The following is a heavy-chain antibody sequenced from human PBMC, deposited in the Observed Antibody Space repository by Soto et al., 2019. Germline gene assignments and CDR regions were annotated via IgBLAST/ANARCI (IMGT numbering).Heavy chain of an antibody. CDR2: IYYSGAT. J-gene: IGHJ4*02. CDR1: GDSMSGTTYQ. V-gene: IGHV4-39*01. Sequence: PSETLSLTCSVSGDSMSGTTYQWDWIRQPPGKGLEWIGTIYYSGATHYNPSLRTRITISVDTSNNQFSLKLSSVTAADTAVYYCARHHDSWGQGTLVTVSS. CDR3: ARHHDS.